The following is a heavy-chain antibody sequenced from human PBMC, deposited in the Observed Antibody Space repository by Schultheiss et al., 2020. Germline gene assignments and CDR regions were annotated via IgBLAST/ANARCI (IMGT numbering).Heavy chain of an antibody. CDR3: ARGGGLRYFDWKIWGDAFDI. J-gene: IGHJ3*02. CDR2: INHSGST. Sequence: SETLSLTCTVSGGSVSSGSYYWSWIRQPPGKGLEWIGEINHSGSTNYNPSLKSRVTISVDTSKNQFSLKLSSVTAADTAVYYCARGGGLRYFDWKIWGDAFDIWGQGTMVTVSS. CDR1: GGSVSSGSYY. D-gene: IGHD3-9*01. V-gene: IGHV4-61*01.